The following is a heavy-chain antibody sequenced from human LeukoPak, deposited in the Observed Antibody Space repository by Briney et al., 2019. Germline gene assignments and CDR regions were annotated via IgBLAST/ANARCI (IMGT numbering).Heavy chain of an antibody. CDR3: AKEGLRYFDWSPYYFDY. CDR2: ISTSSNYI. CDR1: GFTFSTYN. J-gene: IGHJ4*02. V-gene: IGHV3-21*01. D-gene: IGHD3-9*01. Sequence: GGSLRLSCTASGFTFSTYNMNWVRQAPGKGLEWVSSISTSSNYIYYADSVKGRFTISRDNAKNSLYLQMNSLRAEDTAVYYCAKEGLRYFDWSPYYFDYWGQGTLVTVSS.